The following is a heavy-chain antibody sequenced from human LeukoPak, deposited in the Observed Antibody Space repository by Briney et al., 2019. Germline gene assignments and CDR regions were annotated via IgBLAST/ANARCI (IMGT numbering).Heavy chain of an antibody. V-gene: IGHV5-51*01. Sequence: GESLKISCKGSGYTFTSYWIAWVRQMPGKGLEWMGIIYPGDSDTRYSPSFQGQVTISADKSISTAYLQWSSLKASDTAMYYCARGPPGEIWFGEGPGRPYYFDYWGQGTLVTVSS. CDR3: ARGPPGEIWFGEGPGRPYYFDY. D-gene: IGHD3-10*01. J-gene: IGHJ4*02. CDR2: IYPGDSDT. CDR1: GYTFTSYW.